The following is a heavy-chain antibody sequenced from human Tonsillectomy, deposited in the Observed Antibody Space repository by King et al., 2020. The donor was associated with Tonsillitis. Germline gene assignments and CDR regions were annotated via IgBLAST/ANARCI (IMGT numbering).Heavy chain of an antibody. CDR3: ERRGDDLTLDY. CDR2: IYPSDSDT. V-gene: IGHV5-51*01. Sequence: QLVQSGAEVKKPGESLKISCKGSGYSFTNYWIGWVRQMPGKGLEWMGIIYPSDSDTTYSPSFQGQVTISADRSITTAYLQWSSLKASDTAMYYCERRGDDLTLDYWGQGTLVTVSS. D-gene: IGHD4-17*01. J-gene: IGHJ4*02. CDR1: GYSFTNYW.